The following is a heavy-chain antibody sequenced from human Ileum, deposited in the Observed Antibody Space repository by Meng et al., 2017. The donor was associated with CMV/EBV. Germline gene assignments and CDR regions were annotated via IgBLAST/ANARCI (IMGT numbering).Heavy chain of an antibody. J-gene: IGHJ4*02. D-gene: IGHD2-21*01. CDR1: GFSFGAYA. CDR3: VKERIELWYFDY. V-gene: IGHV3-23*01. Sequence: GESLKISCAVSGFSFGAYAMSWVRQAPGRGLEWIAAISGPGCTTHYADSVKGRFIISKDKPGNTLFLQMNNMRAEDTAIYYCVKERIELWYFDYWGQGTEVTVSS. CDR2: ISGPGCTT.